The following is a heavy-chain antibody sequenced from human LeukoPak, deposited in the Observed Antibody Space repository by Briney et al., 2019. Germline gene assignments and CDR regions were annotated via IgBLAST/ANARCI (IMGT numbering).Heavy chain of an antibody. D-gene: IGHD4-23*01. CDR1: GYTFTSYY. V-gene: IGHV1-46*01. J-gene: IGHJ5*02. Sequence: ASVKASCRASGYTFTSYYMHWVRQAPGQGLEWMGIINPSGGSTSYAQKFQGRVTMTRDMSTSTVYMELSSLRSEDTAVYYCAIVYGGSFLLGDWFDPWGQGTLVTVSS. CDR3: AIVYGGSFLLGDWFDP. CDR2: INPSGGST.